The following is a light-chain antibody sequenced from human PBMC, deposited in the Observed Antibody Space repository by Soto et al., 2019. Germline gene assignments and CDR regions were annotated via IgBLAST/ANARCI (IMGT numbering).Light chain of an antibody. V-gene: IGLV2-14*01. CDR2: EVS. CDR1: SSDVGGYNY. Sequence: QSALTQPASVSGSPGQSITISCTGTSSDVGGYNYVSWFQQHPGKAPKLMIYEVSNRPLGVSNRFSGSKSGNMASLTISGLQAEDEAEYYCCSYATPRQFGGGTKLTVL. CDR3: CSYATPRQ. J-gene: IGLJ2*01.